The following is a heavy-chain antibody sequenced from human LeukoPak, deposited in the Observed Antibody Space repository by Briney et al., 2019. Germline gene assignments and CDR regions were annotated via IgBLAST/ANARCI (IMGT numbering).Heavy chain of an antibody. CDR3: AIPTFGGVIDPFDY. CDR1: GYTFTSYA. Sequence: ASVKVSCKASGYTFTSYAMNWVRQAPGQGLEWMGWINTNTGNPTYAQGFTGRFVFSLDTSVSTAYLQISSLKAEDTAVYYCAIPTFGGVIDPFDYWGQGTLVTVSS. CDR2: INTNTGNP. V-gene: IGHV7-4-1*02. D-gene: IGHD3-16*02. J-gene: IGHJ4*02.